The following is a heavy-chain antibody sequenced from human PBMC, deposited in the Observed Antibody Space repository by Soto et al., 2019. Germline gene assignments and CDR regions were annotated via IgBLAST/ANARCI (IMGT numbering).Heavy chain of an antibody. Sequence: ASVKVSCKASGYTFTTYGISWVRQAPGQGLEWMGWISASNGNTYYGQKFQGRVTITADESTSTAYMELSSLRSEDTAVYYCARTPPYYDFWSGYYAGYCYGMDVWGQGTTVTVSS. CDR2: ISASNGNT. CDR3: ARTPPYYDFWSGYYAGYCYGMDV. CDR1: GYTFTTYG. J-gene: IGHJ6*02. V-gene: IGHV1-18*01. D-gene: IGHD3-3*01.